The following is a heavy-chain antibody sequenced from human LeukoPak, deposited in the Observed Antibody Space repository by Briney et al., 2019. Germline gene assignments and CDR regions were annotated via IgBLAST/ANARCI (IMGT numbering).Heavy chain of an antibody. CDR2: IKQDGSEK. J-gene: IGHJ4*02. D-gene: IGHD5-24*01. Sequence: GGSLRLSCAASGFTSSSYWMSWVRQAPGKGLEWVANIKQDGSEKYYVDSVKGRFTISRDNAKNSLYLQMNSLRAEDTAVYYCARGGDGYNSVDFDYWGQGTLVTVSS. V-gene: IGHV3-7*01. CDR3: ARGGDGYNSVDFDY. CDR1: GFTSSSYW.